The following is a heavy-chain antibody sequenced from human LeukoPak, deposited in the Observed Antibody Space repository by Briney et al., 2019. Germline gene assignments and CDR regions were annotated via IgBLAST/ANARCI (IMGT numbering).Heavy chain of an antibody. D-gene: IGHD6-13*01. V-gene: IGHV3-64*04. J-gene: IGHJ4*02. CDR3: AREGIAKYYFDY. CDR2: IDSDGGGT. Sequence: GGSLRLSCAASGFTFSSYSMNWVRQAPGKGLEYVSAIDSDGGGTYYAGSVKGRFTISRDNAKNSPYLQMNSLRAEDTAVYYCAREGIAKYYFDYWGQGTLVTVSS. CDR1: GFTFSSYS.